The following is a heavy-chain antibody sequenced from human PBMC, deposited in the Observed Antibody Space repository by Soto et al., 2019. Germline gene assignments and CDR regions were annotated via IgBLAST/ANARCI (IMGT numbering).Heavy chain of an antibody. J-gene: IGHJ4*02. Sequence: PGGSLRLSCTASGFNSSNYAMHWARQAPGKGLEWLAVISYDGSRTHDADSVKDRFIISRANSKKMLYLQMSGLRREDTAIYYCAIFKIAARLHFDSWGQGTLVTVSS. CDR1: GFNSSNYA. CDR3: AIFKIAARLHFDS. D-gene: IGHD6-6*01. CDR2: ISYDGSRT. V-gene: IGHV3-30*04.